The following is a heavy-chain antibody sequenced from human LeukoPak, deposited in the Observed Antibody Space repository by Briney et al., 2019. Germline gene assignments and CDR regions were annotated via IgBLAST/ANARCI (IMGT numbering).Heavy chain of an antibody. Sequence: GASVKVSCKASGYTFSSYYMHRVRQAPGQGLEWMGIINPSGGSTKYAQKLQGRVTMTRDTSTSTVYMELSSLRSEDTAVYYCARGDSSGPQVYWGQGTLVTVSS. V-gene: IGHV1-46*01. D-gene: IGHD3-22*01. J-gene: IGHJ4*02. CDR2: INPSGGST. CDR3: ARGDSSGPQVY. CDR1: GYTFSSYY.